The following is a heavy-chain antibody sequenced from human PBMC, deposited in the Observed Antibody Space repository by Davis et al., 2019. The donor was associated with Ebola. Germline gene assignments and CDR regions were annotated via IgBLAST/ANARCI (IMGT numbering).Heavy chain of an antibody. CDR3: ARDWSGKGGKVSKRAFDI. D-gene: IGHD3-16*01. V-gene: IGHV4-4*02. Sequence: PSETLSLTCAVSGGSISSSNWWSWVRQPPGKGLEWIGEIYHSGSTNYNPSLKSRVTISVDKSKNQFSLKLSSVTAADTAVYYCARDWSGKGGKVSKRAFDIWGQGTMVTVSS. CDR2: IYHSGST. J-gene: IGHJ3*02. CDR1: GGSISSSNW.